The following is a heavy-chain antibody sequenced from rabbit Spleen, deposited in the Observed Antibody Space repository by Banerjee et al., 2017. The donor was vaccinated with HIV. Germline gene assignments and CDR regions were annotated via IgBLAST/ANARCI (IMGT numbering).Heavy chain of an antibody. V-gene: IGHV1S40*01. D-gene: IGHD7-1*01. J-gene: IGHJ4*01. CDR1: GFSFTRGQY. CDR3: ARADSNAGYTFTF. Sequence: QSLEESGGDLVKPGASLTLTCTASGFSFTRGQYMCWVRQAPGKGLEWIACIYGGNGVTYYASWAKGRFTISKTSSTTVTLQMTSLTVADTATYFCARADSNAGYTFTFWGPGTLVTVS. CDR2: IYGGNGVT.